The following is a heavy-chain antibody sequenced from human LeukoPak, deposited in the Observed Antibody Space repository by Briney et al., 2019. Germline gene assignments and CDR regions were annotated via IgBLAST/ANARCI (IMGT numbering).Heavy chain of an antibody. J-gene: IGHJ5*02. CDR1: GFTFSSYS. CDR2: ISSSSSTI. CDR3: ARDVGNSGYGCDL. Sequence: PGGSPRLSCAASGFTFSSYSMNWVRQAPGKGLEWVSYISSSSSTIYYADSVKGRFTISRDNARNSLYLQMNNLRGEDTAIYYCARDVGNSGYGCDLWGQGTLVTVSS. V-gene: IGHV3-48*01. D-gene: IGHD5-12*01.